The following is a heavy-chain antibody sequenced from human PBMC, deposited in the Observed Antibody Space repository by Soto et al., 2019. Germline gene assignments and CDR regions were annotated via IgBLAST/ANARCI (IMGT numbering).Heavy chain of an antibody. J-gene: IGHJ4*02. D-gene: IGHD6-13*01. CDR3: ASKHSSRAFDY. CDR1: GFTFSNYA. V-gene: IGHV3-23*01. CDR2: FSGSGGST. Sequence: EVQLLESGGGLVQPGGSLRLSCAAAGFTFSNYALTWVRQSPGKGLEWVSTFSGSGGSTYYADSVRGRFTISRDNSKNTLFLQMNSLRAEDTAVYYCASKHSSRAFDYWGQGTLVTVSS.